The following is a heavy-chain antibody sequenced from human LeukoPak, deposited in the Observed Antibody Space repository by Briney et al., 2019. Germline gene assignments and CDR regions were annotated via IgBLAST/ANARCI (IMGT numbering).Heavy chain of an antibody. CDR2: IYYSGST. CDR3: ARGYCSSTSCYPSDY. D-gene: IGHD2-2*01. J-gene: IGHJ4*02. V-gene: IGHV4-59*01. CDR1: GGSISSYY. Sequence: SETLSLTCTVSGGSISSYYWSWTRQPPGKGLEWIGYIYYSGSTNYNPSLKSRVTISVDTSKNQFSLKLSSVTAADTAVYYCARGYCSSTSCYPSDYWGQGTLVTVSS.